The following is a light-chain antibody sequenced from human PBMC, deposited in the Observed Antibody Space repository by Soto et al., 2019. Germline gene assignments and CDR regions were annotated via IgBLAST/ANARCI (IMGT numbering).Light chain of an antibody. J-gene: IGKJ1*01. CDR1: QSVAGN. CDR2: GAS. V-gene: IGKV3-15*01. Sequence: EIVLTHSPGTLSLSPGERATLSFSASQSVAGNLAWYQQKPGQAPRLLIYGASTRATGIPARFSGSGSGTEFTLTISSLQSEDFATYYCQQSYSSPPTFGQGTKVDIK. CDR3: QQSYSSPPT.